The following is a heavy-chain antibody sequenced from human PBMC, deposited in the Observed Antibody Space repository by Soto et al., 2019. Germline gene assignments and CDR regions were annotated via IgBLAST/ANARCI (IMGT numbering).Heavy chain of an antibody. CDR1: GYSFTSYW. D-gene: IGHD3-10*01. Sequence: GESLKISCKGSGYSFTSYWISWVRQMPGKGLEWMGRIDPSDSYTNYSPSFQGHVTISADKSISTAYLQWSSLKASDTAMYYCARLVMVRGVAYYYYYGMDVWGQGTTVTVSS. CDR2: IDPSDSYT. V-gene: IGHV5-10-1*01. J-gene: IGHJ6*02. CDR3: ARLVMVRGVAYYYYYGMDV.